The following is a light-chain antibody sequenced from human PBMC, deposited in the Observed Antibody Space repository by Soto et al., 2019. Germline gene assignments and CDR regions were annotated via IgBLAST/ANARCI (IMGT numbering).Light chain of an antibody. CDR3: HQYDDGPYT. V-gene: IGKV3-15*01. CDR1: QSVSSN. J-gene: IGKJ2*01. CDR2: GAS. Sequence: IVLTHSPDTLSLSPREKATLSCMASQSVSSNVAWFQSISGQTPRLLIYGASTRATTIPVRFRGSGSGTEFTLTISSLQSEDCAVYYCHQYDDGPYTFGQGSKVDIK.